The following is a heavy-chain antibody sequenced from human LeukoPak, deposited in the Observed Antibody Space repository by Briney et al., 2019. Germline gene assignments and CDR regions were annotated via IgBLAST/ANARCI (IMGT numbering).Heavy chain of an antibody. J-gene: IGHJ5*02. Sequence: ASVKVSCKASGYTFTGYYMHWVRQAPGQGLEWMGRINPNSGGTNYAQKFQGRVTMTRDTSISTAYMELSRLRSDDTAVYYCARDVVVVPAATNWSDPWGQGTLATVSS. V-gene: IGHV1-2*06. D-gene: IGHD2-2*01. CDR2: INPNSGGT. CDR1: GYTFTGYY. CDR3: ARDVVVVPAATNWSDP.